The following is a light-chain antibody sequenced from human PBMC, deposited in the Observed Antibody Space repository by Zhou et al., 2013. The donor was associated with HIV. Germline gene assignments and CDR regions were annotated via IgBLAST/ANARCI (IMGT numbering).Light chain of an antibody. CDR3: QQSYSTPRT. J-gene: IGKJ1*01. Sequence: DIQMTQSPSSLSASVGDRVTITCRANQSISSYLNWYQQKPGKAPKLLIYAASSLQSGVPSRFSGSGSGTDFTLTISSLQPEDFATYYCQQSYSTPRTFGQGTKVE. V-gene: IGKV1-39*01. CDR1: QSISSY. CDR2: AAS.